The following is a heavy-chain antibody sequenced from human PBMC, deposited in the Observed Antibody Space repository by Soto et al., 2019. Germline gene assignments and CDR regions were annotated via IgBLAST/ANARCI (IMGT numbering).Heavy chain of an antibody. CDR2: MSGSGGGT. D-gene: IGHD1-26*01. Sequence: PGGSLRLSCAASGFSFTNYAMHWVRQASGKGLEWVSSMSGSGGGTYYADSAKGRFTISRDNSKNTLFLQMNSPRADDTAVYYCAKGLVGGSLYYFDYWGQGTPVTVSS. J-gene: IGHJ4*02. CDR3: AKGLVGGSLYYFDY. V-gene: IGHV3-23*01. CDR1: GFSFTNYA.